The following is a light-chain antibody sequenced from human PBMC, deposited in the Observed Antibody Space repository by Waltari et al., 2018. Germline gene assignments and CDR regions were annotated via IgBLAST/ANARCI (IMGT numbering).Light chain of an antibody. J-gene: IGLJ3*02. V-gene: IGLV1-44*01. CDR1: NSNLGRNA. CDR2: TDN. Sequence: QSVLTQPPSASGTPGQRVTISCSGSNSNLGRNAVNWYQQLPETAPKLLIYTDNQRPPGVPDRFSGSKSGTSASLAISGLQSEDEADYHCATWDDSLNGWVFGGGTKVTVL. CDR3: ATWDDSLNGWV.